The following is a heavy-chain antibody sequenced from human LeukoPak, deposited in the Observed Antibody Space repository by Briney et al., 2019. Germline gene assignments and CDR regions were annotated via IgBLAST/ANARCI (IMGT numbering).Heavy chain of an antibody. V-gene: IGHV3-23*01. D-gene: IGHD5-18*01. CDR3: AKGTGGSGYTYAFDY. CDR2: ISGGGGGT. CDR1: GFTFSSYA. Sequence: PGGSLRLSCAASGFTFSSYAMSWVRQAPGRGLEWVSSISGGGGGTYYADSVKGRFTISRDNSKNTLYLQMNSLRAEDTAVYYCAKGTGGSGYTYAFDYWGQGTLVTVSS. J-gene: IGHJ4*02.